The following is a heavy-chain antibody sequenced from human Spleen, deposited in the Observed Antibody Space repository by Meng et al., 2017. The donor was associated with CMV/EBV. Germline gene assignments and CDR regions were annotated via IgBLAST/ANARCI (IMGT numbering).Heavy chain of an antibody. CDR2: INHSGST. D-gene: IGHD4-17*01. CDR3: ARRYGASAYNWFDP. J-gene: IGHJ5*02. Sequence: VTLQQWGAGLLKPSETLSLTCAGYGGSFSGYYWSWIRQPPGKGLEWIGEINHSGSTNYNPSLKSRVTISVDTSKNQFSLKLSSVTAADTAVYYCARRYGASAYNWFDPWGQGTLVTVSS. CDR1: GGSFSGYY. V-gene: IGHV4-34*01.